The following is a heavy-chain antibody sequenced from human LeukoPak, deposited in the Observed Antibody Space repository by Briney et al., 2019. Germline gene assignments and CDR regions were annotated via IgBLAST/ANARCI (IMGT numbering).Heavy chain of an antibody. V-gene: IGHV3-33*01. D-gene: IGHD3-3*01. J-gene: IGHJ6*02. Sequence: GRSLRLSCAASGFTFSSYSMHWVRQAPGKGLKWVAVIWYDGSNKYYADSVKGRFTISRDNSKNTLYLQMNSLRAEDTAVYYCARDLGRFLEWLQVWGQGTTVTVSS. CDR3: ARDLGRFLEWLQV. CDR1: GFTFSSYS. CDR2: IWYDGSNK.